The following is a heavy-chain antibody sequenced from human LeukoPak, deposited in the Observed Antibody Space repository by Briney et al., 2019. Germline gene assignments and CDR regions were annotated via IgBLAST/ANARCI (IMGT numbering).Heavy chain of an antibody. J-gene: IGHJ5*02. Sequence: VRSLRLSCVDSRXAPRRFWMSWVRQAPGQGRQWVATINEDSTEISYVDSVKGRFTISRDNAQKSLFLQMNSLRAEDTAAYYCARLSPGSILDRWGQGALVTVSS. CDR2: INEDSTEI. V-gene: IGHV3-7*04. CDR1: RXAPRRFW. CDR3: ARLSPGSILDR. D-gene: IGHD1-1*01.